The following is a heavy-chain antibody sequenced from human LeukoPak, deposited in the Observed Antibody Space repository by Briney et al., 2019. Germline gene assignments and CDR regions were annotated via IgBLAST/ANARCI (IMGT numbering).Heavy chain of an antibody. CDR1: GFTFSTYA. D-gene: IGHD3-10*01. CDR3: VKGSASSGPNCFDP. CDR2: ISSDGDST. J-gene: IGHJ5*02. Sequence: SGGSLRLSCSASGFTFSTYAMHWVRQAPGKGLEYVSAISSDGDSTYNADSVKGRFTISRDNSKNTLYLQMSSLGTEDTAEYYCVKGSASSGPNCFDPWGQGTLVTVSS. V-gene: IGHV3-64D*09.